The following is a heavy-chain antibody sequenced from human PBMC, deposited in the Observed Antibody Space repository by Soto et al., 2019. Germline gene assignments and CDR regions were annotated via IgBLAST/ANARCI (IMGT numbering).Heavy chain of an antibody. CDR2: ISGSGGST. J-gene: IGHJ3*02. V-gene: IGHV3-23*01. Sequence: TGGCLRLSCAASGFTFSSYAMSWVRPAPGKGLEWVSAISGSGGSTYYAVSVNGRFTIYRDNSKNTLYLQMNSLRAEDTVVYYCAQGLFGEWGAFDISGQGTMVTVSS. D-gene: IGHD3-10*01. CDR3: AQGLFGEWGAFDI. CDR1: GFTFSSYA.